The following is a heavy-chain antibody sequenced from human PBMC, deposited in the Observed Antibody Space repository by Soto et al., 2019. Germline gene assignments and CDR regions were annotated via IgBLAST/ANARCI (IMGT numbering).Heavy chain of an antibody. CDR2: ISSSSSYI. J-gene: IGHJ3*02. CDR1: VFTFSSYS. D-gene: IGHD3-22*01. V-gene: IGHV3-21*01. CDR3: ARDYGIYYYDSSGYAFDI. Sequence: GGSLRLSCAASVFTFSSYSMNWVRQAPGKGLEWVSSISSSSSYIYYADSVKGRFTISRDNAKNSLYLQMNSLRAEDTAVYYCARDYGIYYYDSSGYAFDIWGQGTMVTVSS.